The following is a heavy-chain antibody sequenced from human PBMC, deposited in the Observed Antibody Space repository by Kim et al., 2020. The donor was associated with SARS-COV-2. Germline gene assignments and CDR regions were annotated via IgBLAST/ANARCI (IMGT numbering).Heavy chain of an antibody. Sequence: GGSLRLSCAASGFTFSSYGMHWVRQAPGKGLEWVAVISYDGSNKYYADSVKGRFTISRDNSKNTLFLQMNSLRAENTAVYDCAKGGEGARWLKTPQSYF. V-gene: IGHV3-30*18. J-gene: IGHJ4*01. CDR2: ISYDGSNK. D-gene: IGHD3-16*01. CDR3: AKGGEGARWLKTPQSYF. CDR1: GFTFSSYG.